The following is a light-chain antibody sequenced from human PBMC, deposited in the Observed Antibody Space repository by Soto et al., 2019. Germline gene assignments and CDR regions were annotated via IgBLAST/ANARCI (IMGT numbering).Light chain of an antibody. CDR2: GAS. Sequence: EIVMTQSPATLSVSPGERATLSCRASENIGSNVGWYQQRPGQAPRLLIYGASTRATGIPARFSGSGSGTEYTLTISSLQSEYFAVYYCHQYNNWPPKHTFGQGTKVDIK. J-gene: IGKJ2*01. CDR1: ENIGSN. V-gene: IGKV3-15*01. CDR3: HQYNNWPPKHT.